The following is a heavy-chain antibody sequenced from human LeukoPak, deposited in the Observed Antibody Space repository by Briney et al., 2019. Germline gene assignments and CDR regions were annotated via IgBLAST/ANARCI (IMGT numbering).Heavy chain of an antibody. V-gene: IGHV3-15*07. CDR2: IKSKTDGVTT. D-gene: IGHD1-26*01. Sequence: GGSLRLSCAASGFTFSNAWMNWVRQAPGKGLEWVGRIKSKTDGVTTDYAAPVKGRFTISRDDSKNTLYLQMNSLKTEDTAVYYCTTEFPYLRELLHVYWGQGTLVTVSS. J-gene: IGHJ4*02. CDR3: TTEFPYLRELLHVY. CDR1: GFTFSNAW.